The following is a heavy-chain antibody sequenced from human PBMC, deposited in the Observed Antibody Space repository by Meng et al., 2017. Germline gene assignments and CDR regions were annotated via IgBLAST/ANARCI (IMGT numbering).Heavy chain of an antibody. CDR3: LDEAPRSDY. D-gene: IGHD1-1*01. Sequence: VGSGGGLVSSWWSLRLSCAASGFTFNNYWRHGVRQVPGKGLVWVSRISGDGSITNYADSVKGRFTISRDNAKNTLYLQMNSLRPEDTAVYYCLDEAPRSDYWGQGSLVTVSS. CDR2: ISGDGSIT. CDR1: GFTFNNYW. J-gene: IGHJ4*02. V-gene: IGHV3-74*01.